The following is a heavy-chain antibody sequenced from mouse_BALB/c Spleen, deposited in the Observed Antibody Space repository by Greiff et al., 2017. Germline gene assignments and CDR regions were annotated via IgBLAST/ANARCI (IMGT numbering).Heavy chain of an antibody. CDR1: GFTFTSYW. Sequence: VQLQQSGAELARPGASVKLSCTASGFTFTSYWMQWVKQRPGQGLEWIGAIYPGDGDTRYTQKFKGKATFTADNTTSTAYMQLSSLASEDSDVCYCARAGYAMDYWGQGTSVTVSS. J-gene: IGHJ4*01. V-gene: IGHV1-87*01. D-gene: IGHD6-1*01. CDR3: ARAGYAMDY. CDR2: IYPGDGDT.